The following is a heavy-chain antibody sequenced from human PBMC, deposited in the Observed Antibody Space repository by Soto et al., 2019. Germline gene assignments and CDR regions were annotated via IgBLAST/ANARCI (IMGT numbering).Heavy chain of an antibody. CDR3: ARVGRYYDFWSGYYGNWFDP. CDR2: INHSGST. CDR1: GGSFSGYY. D-gene: IGHD3-3*01. V-gene: IGHV4-34*01. Sequence: SETLSLTCAVYGGSFSGYYWSWIRQPPGKGLEWIGEINHSGSTNYNPSLKSRVTISVDTSKNQFSLKLSSVTAADTAVYYCARVGRYYDFWSGYYGNWFDPWGQGTLVTVYS. J-gene: IGHJ5*02.